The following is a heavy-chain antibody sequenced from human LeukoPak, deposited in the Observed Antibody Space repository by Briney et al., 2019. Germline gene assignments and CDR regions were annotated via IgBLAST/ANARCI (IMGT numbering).Heavy chain of an antibody. V-gene: IGHV3-9*01. J-gene: IGHJ4*02. D-gene: IGHD3-10*01. CDR1: GFTFDNYA. CDR2: ISWNSGSI. CDR3: TKDKHGSGSYYNNQFDY. Sequence: GGSLRLSCAASGFTFDNYALHWVRQAPGKGLEWVSGISWNSGSIGYAESVKGRFTISRDNAKNSLYLQMNSLRAEDTALYYCTKDKHGSGSYYNNQFDYWGQGTLVTVSS.